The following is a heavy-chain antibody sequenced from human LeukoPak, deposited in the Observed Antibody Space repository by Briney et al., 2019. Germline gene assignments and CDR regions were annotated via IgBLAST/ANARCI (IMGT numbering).Heavy chain of an antibody. D-gene: IGHD3-10*01. CDR2: IKSKTDGGTT. Sequence: GGSLRLSCAASGFTFSNAWMSWVRQAPGKGREWVGRIKSKTDGGTTDYAARVKGRFTISRDDSKNTLYLQMNSLKTEDTAVYYCTTTLWFGEREDDYWGQGTLVTVSS. CDR3: TTTLWFGEREDDY. CDR1: GFTFSNAW. V-gene: IGHV3-15*01. J-gene: IGHJ4*02.